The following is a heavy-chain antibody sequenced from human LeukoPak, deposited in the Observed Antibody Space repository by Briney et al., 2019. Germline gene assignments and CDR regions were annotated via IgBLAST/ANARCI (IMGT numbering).Heavy chain of an antibody. CDR1: GGSISGHH. V-gene: IGHV4-59*08. D-gene: IGHD1-26*01. Sequence: SQTLSLTCTVSGGSISGHHWTWIRQPPGTGLEWIGYFYDSGAFNYNPSLKSRVTIWMDMSNNQFSLTMSSVTAADTAMYYCARLLRPGGRKGDAFDIWGQGTLVTVSS. CDR2: FYDSGAF. CDR3: ARLLRPGGRKGDAFDI. J-gene: IGHJ3*02.